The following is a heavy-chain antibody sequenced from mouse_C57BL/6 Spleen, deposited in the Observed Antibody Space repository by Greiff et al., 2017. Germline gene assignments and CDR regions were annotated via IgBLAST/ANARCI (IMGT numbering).Heavy chain of an antibody. CDR1: GYTFTSYW. Sequence: QVQLQQPGAELVMPGASVKLSCKASGYTFTSYWMHWVKQRPGQGLEWIGEIDPSDSYTNYNQKFKGKSTLTVDKSSSTAYMQLSSLTSADSAVYYCARSPTVPLDYWGQGTTLTVSS. CDR3: ARSPTVPLDY. CDR2: IDPSDSYT. J-gene: IGHJ2*01. D-gene: IGHD1-1*01. V-gene: IGHV1-69*01.